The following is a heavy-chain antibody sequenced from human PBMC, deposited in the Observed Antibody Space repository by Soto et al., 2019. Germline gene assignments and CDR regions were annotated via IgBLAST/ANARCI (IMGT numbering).Heavy chain of an antibody. V-gene: IGHV1-24*01. CDR2: FDPEDGET. J-gene: IGHJ4*02. CDR1: GYTLTELS. CDR3: ATYGYSGYDLEWGYYFDY. D-gene: IGHD5-12*01. Sequence: ASVKVSCTVSGYTLTELSMHWVRQAPGKGLEWMGGFDPEDGETIYTQKFQGRVTMTEDTSTDTAYMELSSLRSEDTAVYYCATYGYSGYDLEWGYYFDYWGQGTLVIVSA.